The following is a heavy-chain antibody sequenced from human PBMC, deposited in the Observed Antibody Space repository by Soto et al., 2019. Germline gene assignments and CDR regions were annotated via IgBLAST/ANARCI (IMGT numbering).Heavy chain of an antibody. J-gene: IGHJ4*02. CDR2: IYPADSDT. CDR1: GYSFTSYW. V-gene: IGHV5-51*01. D-gene: IGHD4-17*01. CDR3: ARNDYGGNSVDY. Sequence: ESLKISCKGSGYSFTSYWIGWVRQMPGKGLEWMGVIYPADSDTRYSPSFQGQVTISVDKSISTAYLQWNSLKASDTAMYYCARNDYGGNSVDYWGQGTQVTVSS.